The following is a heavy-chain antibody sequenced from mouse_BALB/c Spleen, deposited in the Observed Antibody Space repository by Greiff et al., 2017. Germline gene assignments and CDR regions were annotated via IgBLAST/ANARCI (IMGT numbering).Heavy chain of an antibody. Sequence: EVQLQQSGPELVKPGASVKVSCKASGYAFTSYNMYWVKQSHGKSLEWIGYIDPYNGGTGYNQKFKSKATLTVDNSSSTAYMELRSLTSEDSAVYYCARSGFAYWGQGTLVTVSA. V-gene: IGHV1S29*02. CDR3: ARSGFAY. J-gene: IGHJ3*01. CDR2: IDPYNGGT. CDR1: GYAFTSYN.